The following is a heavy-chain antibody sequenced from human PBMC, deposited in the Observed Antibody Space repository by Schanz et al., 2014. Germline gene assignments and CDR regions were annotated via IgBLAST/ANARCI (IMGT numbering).Heavy chain of an antibody. CDR2: INTGSNYI. Sequence: QVHLLESGGGLVEPGGSLRLSCAASGFSFSDYYMSWIRQAPGKGLEWISFINTGSNYINYADSVKGRFTMSRDNAKNSVFLQMNRLRAEDTAVYYCARKMKLGVYGGKGHDSLDIRGPGTIVPVSS. CDR3: ARKMKLGVYGGKGHDSLDI. V-gene: IGHV3-11*06. CDR1: GFSFSDYY. J-gene: IGHJ3*02. D-gene: IGHD4-17*01.